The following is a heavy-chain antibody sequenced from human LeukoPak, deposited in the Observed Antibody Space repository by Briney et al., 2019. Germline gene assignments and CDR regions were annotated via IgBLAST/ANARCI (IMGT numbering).Heavy chain of an antibody. D-gene: IGHD6-19*01. CDR3: ARGGTIAVAGHPLDY. J-gene: IGHJ4*02. Sequence: SETLSLTGTVSGGSISSYYWSWIRQPPGKGLEWIGYIYYSGSTNYNPSLKSRVTISVDTSKNQFSLKLSSVTAADTAVYYCARGGTIAVAGHPLDYWGQGTLVTVSS. CDR1: GGSISSYY. V-gene: IGHV4-59*01. CDR2: IYYSGST.